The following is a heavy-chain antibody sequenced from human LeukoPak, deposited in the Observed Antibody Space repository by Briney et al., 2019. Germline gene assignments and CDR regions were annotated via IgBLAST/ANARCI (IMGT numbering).Heavy chain of an antibody. CDR1: GDSISSSNW. V-gene: IGHV4-4*02. D-gene: IGHD3-10*01. CDR3: AREGGD. CDR2: IYYSGST. J-gene: IGHJ4*02. Sequence: SETLSLTCAVSGDSISSSNWWSWVRQPPGKGLEWIGSIYYSGSTYYNPSLKSRVTISVDTSKNQFSLKLSSVTAADTAVYYCAREGGDWGQGTLVTVSS.